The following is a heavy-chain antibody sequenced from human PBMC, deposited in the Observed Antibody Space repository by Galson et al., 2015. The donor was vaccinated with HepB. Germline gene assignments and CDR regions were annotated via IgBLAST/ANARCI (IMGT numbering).Heavy chain of an antibody. CDR3: ARSSRGFDP. J-gene: IGHJ5*02. Sequence: SLRLSCAASGFTFSSYAMHWVRQAPGKGLEWVAVISYDGSNKHYADSVKGRFTISRDNSKNTLYLQMNSLRAEDTAVYYCARSSRGFDPWGQGTLVTVSS. D-gene: IGHD3-10*01. V-gene: IGHV3-30-3*01. CDR2: ISYDGSNK. CDR1: GFTFSSYA.